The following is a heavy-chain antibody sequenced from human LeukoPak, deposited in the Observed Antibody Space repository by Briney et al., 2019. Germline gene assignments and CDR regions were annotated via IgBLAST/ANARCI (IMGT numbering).Heavy chain of an antibody. D-gene: IGHD2-8*02. Sequence: PSETLSLTCTVSGGSISSNSHSWGWIRQPPGKGLEWIGSIYYSGSTYYAPSLKRRVTISVDTSKNQFSLKLSFVTAADTAVYYCARLPTDLLAFDYWGQGTLVTVSS. CDR3: ARLPTDLLAFDY. J-gene: IGHJ4*02. CDR1: GGSISSNSHS. V-gene: IGHV4-39*01. CDR2: IYYSGST.